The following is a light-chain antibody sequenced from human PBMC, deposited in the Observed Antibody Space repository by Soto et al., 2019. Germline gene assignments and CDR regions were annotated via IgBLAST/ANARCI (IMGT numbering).Light chain of an antibody. CDR2: DAS. J-gene: IGKJ4*01. Sequence: VLTQSPGTLSLSPGERSAVSCMSSQTVRNNYLAWYQQKPGQAPRLLIYDASSRATGIPDRFSGGGSGTDFTLTISRLEPEDFAVYYCQQFSSYTLTFGGGTKVDIK. CDR3: QQFSSYTLT. CDR1: QTVRNNY. V-gene: IGKV3-20*01.